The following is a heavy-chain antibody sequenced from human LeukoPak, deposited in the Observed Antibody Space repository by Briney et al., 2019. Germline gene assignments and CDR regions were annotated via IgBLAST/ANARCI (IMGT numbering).Heavy chain of an antibody. CDR1: GGSFSSGDYY. CDR2: IYYSGSA. CDR3: ARQGDIVATIFDY. D-gene: IGHD5-12*01. Sequence: SETLSLTCTVSGGSFSSGDYYWSWIRQPPGKGLERIGYIYYSGSAYYNPSLKSRVSISVDTSKNQFSLKLSSVTAADTAVYYCARQGDIVATIFDYWGQGTLVTVSS. J-gene: IGHJ4*02. V-gene: IGHV4-30-4*08.